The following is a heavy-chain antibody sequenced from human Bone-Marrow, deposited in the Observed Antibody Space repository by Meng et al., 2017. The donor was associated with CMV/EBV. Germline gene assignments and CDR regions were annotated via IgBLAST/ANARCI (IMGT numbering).Heavy chain of an antibody. J-gene: IGHJ3*02. V-gene: IGHV3-33*08. CDR1: GFTVSSNY. Sequence: GESLKISCAASGFTVSSNYMSWVRQAPGKGLEWVAVIWYDGSNKYYADSVKGRFTISRDNSKNKLYLQMNSLRAEDTAVYYCARGACSSTSCYWGEAFDIWGQGTMVTVSS. D-gene: IGHD2-2*01. CDR3: ARGACSSTSCYWGEAFDI. CDR2: IWYDGSNK.